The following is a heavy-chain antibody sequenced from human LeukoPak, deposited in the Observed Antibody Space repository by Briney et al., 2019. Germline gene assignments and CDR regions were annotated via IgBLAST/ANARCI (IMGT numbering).Heavy chain of an antibody. CDR3: AKDVAAVAGQGYECFDS. Sequence: ASVKVSCKASGYTFTGYYMHWVRQAPGQGLEWMGWNNPNSGGTNYAQKFQGRVTMTRDTSISTAYMELSRLRSDDTAVYYCAKDVAAVAGQGYECFDSWGQGTLVTVSS. CDR1: GYTFTGYY. V-gene: IGHV1-2*02. J-gene: IGHJ4*02. CDR2: NNPNSGGT. D-gene: IGHD6-19*01.